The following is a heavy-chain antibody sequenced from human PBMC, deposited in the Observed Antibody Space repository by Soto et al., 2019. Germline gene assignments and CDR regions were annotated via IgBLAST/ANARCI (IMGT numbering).Heavy chain of an antibody. CDR2: ISGSGGST. V-gene: IGHV3-23*01. D-gene: IGHD7-27*01. Sequence: EVQLLESGGGLVQPGGSLRLSCAASGFTFSSYAMSWVRQAPGKGLEWVSAISGSGGSTYYADSVKGRFTISRDNSKNTLYLQMSSLRAEDTAVYYCAKDLGETGGSYYYYGMDVWGQGTTVTVSS. J-gene: IGHJ6*02. CDR1: GFTFSSYA. CDR3: AKDLGETGGSYYYYGMDV.